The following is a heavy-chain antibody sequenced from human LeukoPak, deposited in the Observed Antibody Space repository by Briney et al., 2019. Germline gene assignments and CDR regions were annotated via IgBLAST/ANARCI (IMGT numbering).Heavy chain of an antibody. Sequence: AVSLTLAWAASGFIFSSYAMHWDRQAPGKGLEWVAVIPYNGRNKYNADSAKDRITISRDNSKNTLYLQMNSLRCEDTAVYYCARDSVCGSDCYSCAAFEIWGQGTMVTVSS. J-gene: IGHJ3*02. V-gene: IGHV3-30*04. D-gene: IGHD2-21*02. CDR1: GFIFSSYA. CDR2: IPYNGRNK. CDR3: ARDSVCGSDCYSCAAFEI.